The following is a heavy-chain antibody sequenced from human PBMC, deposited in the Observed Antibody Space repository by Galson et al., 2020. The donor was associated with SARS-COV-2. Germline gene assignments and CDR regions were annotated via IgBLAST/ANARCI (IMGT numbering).Heavy chain of an antibody. V-gene: IGHV1-69*13. CDR3: ARDLGTTVTTDPTCTDLGS. CDR2: IIPMFGTT. D-gene: IGHD4-17*01. CDR1: GGTFSKDA. Sequence: SVKVSCKASGGTFSKDAITWVRQAPGQGLEWMGVIIPMFGTTRYAQIFQGRVTVTADDSTSTAYMEISSLRSEDTAIYYCARDLGTTVTTDPTCTDLGSGGQETIVTVSA. J-gene: IGHJ4*03.